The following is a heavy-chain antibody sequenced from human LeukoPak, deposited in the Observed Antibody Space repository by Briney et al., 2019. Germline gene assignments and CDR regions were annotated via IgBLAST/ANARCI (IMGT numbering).Heavy chain of an antibody. CDR2: ISYDGSYK. Sequence: GGSLRLSCAASGFTFSSYAMHWVRQAPGKGLEWVAVISYDGSYKYYADSVKGRFTISRDNSKNTLYLQMNSLRAEDTAVYYCARAPGYGAAYYFDYWGQGTLVTVSS. J-gene: IGHJ4*02. CDR1: GFTFSSYA. D-gene: IGHD1-1*01. V-gene: IGHV3-30*04. CDR3: ARAPGYGAAYYFDY.